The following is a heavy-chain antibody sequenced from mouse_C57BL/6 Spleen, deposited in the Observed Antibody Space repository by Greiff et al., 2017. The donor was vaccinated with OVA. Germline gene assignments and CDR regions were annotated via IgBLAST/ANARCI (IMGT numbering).Heavy chain of an antibody. V-gene: IGHV1-50*01. CDR1: GYTFTSYW. J-gene: IGHJ1*03. D-gene: IGHD1-1*01. CDR3: ARSETTVVPYFDV. Sequence: QVQLQQSGAELVKPGASVKLSCKASGYTFTSYWMQWVKQRPGQGLEWIGEIDPSDSYTNYNQKFKGKATLTADKSSSTAYMQLSSLTSEDSAVYDVARSETTVVPYFDVWGTGTTVTVSS. CDR2: IDPSDSYT.